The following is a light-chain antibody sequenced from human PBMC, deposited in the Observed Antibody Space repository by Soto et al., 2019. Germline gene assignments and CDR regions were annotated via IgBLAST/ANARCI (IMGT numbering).Light chain of an antibody. CDR3: RSYAGSVV. V-gene: IGLV2-23*01. CDR1: SSDVGSYNL. J-gene: IGLJ2*01. CDR2: EGS. Sequence: QSVLTQPASVSGSPGQSITISCTGTSSDVGSYNLVSWYQQHPGKAPKLMIYEGSKRPSGVSNRFSGSKSGNTASLTISGLQAEDEADCYCRSYAGSVVFGGGTKLTVL.